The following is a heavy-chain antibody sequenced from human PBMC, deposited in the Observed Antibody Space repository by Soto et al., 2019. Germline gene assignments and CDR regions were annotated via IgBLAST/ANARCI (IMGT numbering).Heavy chain of an antibody. V-gene: IGHV4-39*01. CDR2: IYYSGST. CDR1: GGSISSSSYY. D-gene: IGHD4-17*01. CDR3: ARQADRAPTVVRF. Sequence: SETLCLTCTVSGGSISSSSYYWGWIRQPPGKGLEWIGSIYYSGSTYYNPSLKSRVTISVDTSKNQFSLKLSSVTAADTALFYCARQADRAPTVVRFWGQGTLVTVSS. J-gene: IGHJ4*02.